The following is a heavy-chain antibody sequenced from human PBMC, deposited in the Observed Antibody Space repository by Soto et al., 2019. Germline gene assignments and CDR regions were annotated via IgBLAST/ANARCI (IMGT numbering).Heavy chain of an antibody. Sequence: TSETLSLTCTVSGGSISSGGYYWSWIRQHPGKGLEWIGYIYYSGSTYYNPSLKSRVTISVDTSKNQFSLKLSSVTAADTAVYYCARSGDILTGPYYFDYWGQGTLVTVSS. V-gene: IGHV4-31*03. CDR1: GGSISSGGYY. CDR2: IYYSGST. D-gene: IGHD3-9*01. J-gene: IGHJ4*02. CDR3: ARSGDILTGPYYFDY.